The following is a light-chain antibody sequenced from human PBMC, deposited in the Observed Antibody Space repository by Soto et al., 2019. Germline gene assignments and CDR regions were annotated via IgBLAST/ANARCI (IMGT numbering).Light chain of an antibody. CDR1: QTVYSS. CDR2: DAS. V-gene: IGKV3-11*01. J-gene: IGKJ4*01. Sequence: PGERATLSCRASQTVYSSLAWYQQRPGQAPRLLIFDASNRATGVPARFRGSGSGTDFTLTINSLEPEDFAVYYCQQRYSWPPLTFGGGTRVELK. CDR3: QQRYSWPPLT.